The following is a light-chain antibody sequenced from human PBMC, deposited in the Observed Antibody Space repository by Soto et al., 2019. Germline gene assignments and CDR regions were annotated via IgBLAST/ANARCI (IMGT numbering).Light chain of an antibody. CDR3: SSYAGNNNRYV. V-gene: IGLV2-8*01. CDR2: EVN. J-gene: IGLJ1*01. CDR1: SSDVGGYNF. Sequence: QSALTQPPSASGSPGQSVTISCTGTSSDVGGYNFVSWYQQHPGKAPKLMIYEVNKRPSGVPNRFSGPKSGNTASLTVSGLQAEDEADYYCSSYAGNNNRYVFGTGTKLTVL.